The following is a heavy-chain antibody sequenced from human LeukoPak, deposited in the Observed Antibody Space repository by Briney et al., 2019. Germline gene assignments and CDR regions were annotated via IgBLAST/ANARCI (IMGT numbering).Heavy chain of an antibody. Sequence: ASVKVSCKASGYTFTGDYMHWVRQAPGQGLEWMGWINPNSGGTNYAQKFQGRVTMTRDTSISTAYMGLSRLRSDDTAVYYCAREGIQVWLLGAYWGQGTLVTVSS. D-gene: IGHD5-18*01. CDR1: GYTFTGDY. V-gene: IGHV1-2*02. CDR3: AREGIQVWLLGAY. J-gene: IGHJ4*02. CDR2: INPNSGGT.